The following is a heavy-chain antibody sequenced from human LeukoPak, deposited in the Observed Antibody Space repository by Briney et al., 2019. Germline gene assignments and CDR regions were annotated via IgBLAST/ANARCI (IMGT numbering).Heavy chain of an antibody. J-gene: IGHJ4*02. D-gene: IGHD3-22*01. CDR3: ASYIHKDDSSVRYFDY. CDR2: YHSGTT. Sequence: YHSGTTYYNPSLKSRVTISVDTSKNQFSLKLSSVTAADTAVYYCASYIHKDDSSVRYFDYWGQGTLVTVSS. V-gene: IGHV4-30-2*04.